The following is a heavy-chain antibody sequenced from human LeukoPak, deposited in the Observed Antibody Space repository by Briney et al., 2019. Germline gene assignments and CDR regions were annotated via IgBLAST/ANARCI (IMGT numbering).Heavy chain of an antibody. Sequence: GASVKVSCKASGGTFSSYAISWVRQAPGQGLEWMGGIIPIFGTANYAQKFQGRVTITADESTSTAYMELSSLRSEDTAVYYCAGLWGSYRPNWFDPWGQGTLVTVSS. CDR1: GGTFSSYA. J-gene: IGHJ5*02. V-gene: IGHV1-69*01. CDR3: AGLWGSYRPNWFDP. D-gene: IGHD3-16*02. CDR2: IIPIFGTA.